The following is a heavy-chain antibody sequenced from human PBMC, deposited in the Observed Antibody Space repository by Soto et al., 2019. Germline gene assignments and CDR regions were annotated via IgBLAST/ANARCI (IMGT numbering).Heavy chain of an antibody. J-gene: IGHJ3*02. CDR2: IKSDGSGT. V-gene: IGHV3-74*03. CDR3: AKDRTMARGIRAFDI. D-gene: IGHD3-10*01. Sequence: EVQLVESGGGLIQPGGSLRLSCAASGFTFSGYWMHWVRQAPGKGLEWVSRIKSDGSGTTYADSVKGRFSISRDNAKNTVYLQMDSLRVEDTAVYYCAKDRTMARGIRAFDIWGQGTTVTISS. CDR1: GFTFSGYW.